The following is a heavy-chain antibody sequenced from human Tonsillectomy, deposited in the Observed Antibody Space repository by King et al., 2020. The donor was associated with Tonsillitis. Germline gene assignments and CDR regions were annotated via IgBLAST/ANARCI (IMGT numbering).Heavy chain of an antibody. Sequence: VQLVESGGGLVKPGGPLRLSCTTSGFPFDSYSMNWVRQAPGKGLEWVSSITGSSTYILYADSVQGRFTISRDNAKNSLYLQMDSLRAEDTAVYYCARDPEDCAADCGPDYWGQGTLVTVSS. CDR2: ITGSSTYI. V-gene: IGHV3-21*01. D-gene: IGHD2-21*02. J-gene: IGHJ4*02. CDR3: ARDPEDCAADCGPDY. CDR1: GFPFDSYS.